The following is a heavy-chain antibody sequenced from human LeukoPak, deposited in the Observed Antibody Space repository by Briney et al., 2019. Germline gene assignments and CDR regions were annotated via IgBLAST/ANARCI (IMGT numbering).Heavy chain of an antibody. D-gene: IGHD3-10*01. CDR1: GFTFSSYA. CDR3: ATPTYYYGSGSQYSADY. CDR2: ISYDGSNK. V-gene: IGHV3-30-3*01. J-gene: IGHJ4*02. Sequence: GGSLRLSCAASGFTFSSYAMHWVRQAPGKGLEWVAVISYDGSNKYYADSVKGRFTISRDNSKNTLYLQMNSLRAEDTAVYYCATPTYYYGSGSQYSADYWGQGTLVTVSS.